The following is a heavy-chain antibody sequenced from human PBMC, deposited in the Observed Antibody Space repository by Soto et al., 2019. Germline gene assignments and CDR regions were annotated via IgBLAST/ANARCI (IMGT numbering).Heavy chain of an antibody. CDR3: TSRDVDYGGNFDWFDP. CDR1: GFTFVDYA. D-gene: IGHD4-17*01. V-gene: IGHV3-49*04. Sequence: GGSLRLSCTASGFTFVDYAMSWVRQAPGKGLEWVGFIRSKAYGGTTEYAASVKGRFTISRDDSKSIAYLQMNSLKTEDTAVYYCTSRDVDYGGNFDWFDPWGQGTLVTVSS. CDR2: IRSKAYGGTT. J-gene: IGHJ5*02.